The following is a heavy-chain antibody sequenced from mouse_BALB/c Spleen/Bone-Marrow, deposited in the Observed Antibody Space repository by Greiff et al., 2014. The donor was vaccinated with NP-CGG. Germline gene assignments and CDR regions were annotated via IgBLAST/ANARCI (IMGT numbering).Heavy chain of an antibody. V-gene: IGHV1S81*02. Sequence: QVQLQQSGAELVKPGASVKLSCKASGYTFTSYYMYWVKQRPGQGLEWIGEINPSNGGTNFNEKFKSKATLTVDKSSSTAYMQLSSLTSEDSAVYYCTRREYYRYDRAMDCWDQGTSVTVSS. J-gene: IGHJ4*01. CDR1: GYTFTSYY. CDR3: TRREYYRYDRAMDC. D-gene: IGHD2-14*01. CDR2: INPSNGGT.